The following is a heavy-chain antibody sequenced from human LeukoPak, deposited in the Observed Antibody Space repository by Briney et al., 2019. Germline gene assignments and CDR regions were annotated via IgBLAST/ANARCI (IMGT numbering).Heavy chain of an antibody. V-gene: IGHV3-11*04. CDR2: ISSSGSTI. CDR3: TRGGYSGYDLVGQIEHFFDH. D-gene: IGHD5-12*01. Sequence: GGSLRLSCAASGFTFSDYYMSWIRQAPGKGLEWVSYISSSGSTIYYADSVKGRFTISRDNAKNSLYLQMNSLRAEDTAVYYCTRGGYSGYDLVGQIEHFFDHWGQGTLVTVSS. CDR1: GFTFSDYY. J-gene: IGHJ4*02.